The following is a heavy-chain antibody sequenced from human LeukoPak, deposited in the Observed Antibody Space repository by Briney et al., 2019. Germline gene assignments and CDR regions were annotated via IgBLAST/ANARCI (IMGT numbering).Heavy chain of an antibody. V-gene: IGHV3-30*04. CDR2: ISYDGSKK. CDR1: GFTFSSYA. D-gene: IGHD3-10*01. CDR3: ARDLGLLWFGELDTGFDY. Sequence: RPGGSLRLSCAASGFTFSSYAMHWVRQAPGKGLEWVTIISYDGSKKYYADYVKGRFTISRDNAKNSLYLQMNSLRAEETVVYYCARDLGLLWFGELDTGFDYWGQGTLVTVSS. J-gene: IGHJ4*02.